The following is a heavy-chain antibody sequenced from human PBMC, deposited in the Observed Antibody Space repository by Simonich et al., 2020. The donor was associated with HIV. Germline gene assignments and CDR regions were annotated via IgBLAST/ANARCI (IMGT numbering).Heavy chain of an antibody. CDR3: ARLTAGGLGEYFQH. J-gene: IGHJ1*01. CDR2: INHSGST. CDR1: GGSFSGDY. D-gene: IGHD6-13*01. Sequence: QVQLQQRGAGLLKPSETLSLTCAVYGGSFSGDYWSWIRQTPGKGLEWIGEINHSGSTNSNPSLKSRVTISVDTSKNQFSLKLSSVTAADTAVYYCARLTAGGLGEYFQHWGQGTLVTVSS. V-gene: IGHV4-34*01.